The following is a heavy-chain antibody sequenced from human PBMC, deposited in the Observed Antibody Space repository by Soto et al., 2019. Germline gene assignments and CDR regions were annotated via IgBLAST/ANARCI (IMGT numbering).Heavy chain of an antibody. CDR2: ISSSSSYI. D-gene: IGHD3-3*01. CDR3: ARGEHYDFWSGYPARIDY. Sequence: SGGSMRLSSAAAGCTFSSYSMNWVRQNTGKGLEWVSSISSSSSYIYYADSVKGRFTISRDNAKNSLYLQMNSLRAEDTAVYYCARGEHYDFWSGYPARIDYWGQGTLVTVSS. CDR1: GCTFSSYS. J-gene: IGHJ4*02. V-gene: IGHV3-21*01.